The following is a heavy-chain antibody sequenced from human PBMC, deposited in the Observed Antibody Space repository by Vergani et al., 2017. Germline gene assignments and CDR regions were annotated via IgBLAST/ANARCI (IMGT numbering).Heavy chain of an antibody. CDR2: INPNSGGT. CDR3: AGGVVVPAATTYYDFWSGYYREVWFDP. J-gene: IGHJ5*02. CDR1: GYTFTGYY. D-gene: IGHD3-3*01. V-gene: IGHV1-2*02. Sequence: QVQLVQSGAEVKKPGASVKVSCKASGYTFTGYYMHWVRQAPGQGLEWMGWINPNSGGTNYAQKFQGRVTMTRDTSISTAYMELSRLRSDDTAVYYCAGGVVVPAATTYYDFWSGYYREVWFDPWGQGTLVTVSS.